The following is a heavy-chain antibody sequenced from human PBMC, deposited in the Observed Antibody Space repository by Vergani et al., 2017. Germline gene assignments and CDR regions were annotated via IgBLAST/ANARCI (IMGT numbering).Heavy chain of an antibody. CDR3: ARGPTTVTFDY. Sequence: QVQLQESGPGLVKPSETLSLTCTVSGGSVSSGSYYWSWIRQPPGKGLEWIGYIYYSGSTNYNPSLKSRVTISVDTSKNQFSLKLSSVTAADTAVYYCARGPTTVTFDYWGQGTLVTASS. V-gene: IGHV4-61*01. J-gene: IGHJ4*02. CDR2: IYYSGST. D-gene: IGHD4-17*01. CDR1: GGSVSSGSYY.